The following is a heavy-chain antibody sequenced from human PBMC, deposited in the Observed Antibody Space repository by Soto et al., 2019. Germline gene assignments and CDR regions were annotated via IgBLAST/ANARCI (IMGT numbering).Heavy chain of an antibody. D-gene: IGHD2-15*01. CDR2: IYSGGST. CDR1: GFTVSSNY. J-gene: IGHJ4*02. Sequence: GGSLRLSCAASGFTVSSNYMSWVRQAPGKGLEWVSVIYSGGSTYYADSVKGRFTISRHNSKNTLYLQMNSLRAEDTAVYYCARENCSGGSCYSFDYWGQGTLVTVSS. CDR3: ARENCSGGSCYSFDY. V-gene: IGHV3-53*04.